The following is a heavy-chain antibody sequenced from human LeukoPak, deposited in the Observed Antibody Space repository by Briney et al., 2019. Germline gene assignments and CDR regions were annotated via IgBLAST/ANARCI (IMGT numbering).Heavy chain of an antibody. CDR1: GFSFSSYA. V-gene: IGHV3-23*01. J-gene: IGHJ4*02. CDR3: AKDALGAGGFDY. D-gene: IGHD3-16*01. Sequence: GSLRLSCAASGFSFSSYAMSWVRQAPGKGLEWVSTISGSGGSTYYADSVKGRFTTSRDNSKNTLYLQMNSLRAEDTAVYYCAKDALGAGGFDYWGQGTLVTVSS. CDR2: ISGSGGST.